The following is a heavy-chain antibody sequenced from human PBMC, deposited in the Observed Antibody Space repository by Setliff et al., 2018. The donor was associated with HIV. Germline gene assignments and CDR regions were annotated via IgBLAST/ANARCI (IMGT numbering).Heavy chain of an antibody. Sequence: SETLSLTCDVSGDSFTTTSHSWAWLRQPAGRGLEWIGHVYSRGNTAYKPSLASRVSILMSTSEIQFSLTLTSVTAADTAKYYCARGRLMGSSVLFFDFWGRGILVTVSS. CDR2: VYSRGNT. D-gene: IGHD2-21*01. CDR3: ARGRLMGSSVLFFDF. CDR1: GDSFTTTSHS. V-gene: IGHV4-61*09. J-gene: IGHJ4*02.